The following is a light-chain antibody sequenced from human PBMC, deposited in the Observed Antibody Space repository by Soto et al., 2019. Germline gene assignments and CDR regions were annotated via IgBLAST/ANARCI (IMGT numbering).Light chain of an antibody. CDR2: AAS. V-gene: IGKV3-20*01. CDR1: QSVSNSS. Sequence: EIVLTQSPGTLSWSPGERATFSCRASQSVSNSSLAWYHQKPGQAPRLLLFAASRRATGIPDTFSGSGSGTDFTLTISRLEPEDFAVYYCQLYGNSPMYTFGQGTRLEIK. J-gene: IGKJ2*01. CDR3: QLYGNSPMYT.